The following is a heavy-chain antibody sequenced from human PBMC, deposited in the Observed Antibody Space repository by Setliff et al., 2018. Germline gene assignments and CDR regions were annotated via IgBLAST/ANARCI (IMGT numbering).Heavy chain of an antibody. CDR3: ARHRRPDYGDFISWYFDL. Sequence: NPSETLSLTCDVSNFSISSGYYWGWVRQPPGKGLEWIATIYYGGGTYYNPSLKSRVTISLDMSKNQFSLRLNSLTAADTAVYFCARHRRPDYGDFISWYFDLWGRGTLVTVSS. CDR1: NFSISSGYY. V-gene: IGHV4-38-2*01. D-gene: IGHD4-17*01. J-gene: IGHJ2*01. CDR2: IYYGGGT.